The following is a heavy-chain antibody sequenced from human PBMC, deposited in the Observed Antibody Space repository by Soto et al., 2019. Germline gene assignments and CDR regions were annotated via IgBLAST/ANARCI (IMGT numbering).Heavy chain of an antibody. D-gene: IGHD4-4*01. CDR3: ARVRMTTVTRGDYYYYYGMDV. Sequence: SETLSLTCTVSGGSISSYYWSWIRQPPGKGLEWIGYIYYSGSTNYNPSLKSRVTISVDTSKNQFSLKLSSVTAADTAVYYCARVRMTTVTRGDYYYYYGMDVWGQGPTVTVSS. V-gene: IGHV4-59*01. CDR2: IYYSGST. CDR1: GGSISSYY. J-gene: IGHJ6*02.